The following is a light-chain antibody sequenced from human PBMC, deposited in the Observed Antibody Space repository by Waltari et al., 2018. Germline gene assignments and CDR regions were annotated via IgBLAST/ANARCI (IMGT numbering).Light chain of an antibody. Sequence: DIQMTQSPSTLSASVGDRVTITCRASQSISSWLAWYQQQPGKAPKLLIYKASNLESGVPSRFSGSGSETEVTLTIGDLQPDDFATYYCQQYSSYTTFGQGTKVEMK. CDR3: QQYSSYTT. CDR1: QSISSW. CDR2: KAS. J-gene: IGKJ1*01. V-gene: IGKV1-5*03.